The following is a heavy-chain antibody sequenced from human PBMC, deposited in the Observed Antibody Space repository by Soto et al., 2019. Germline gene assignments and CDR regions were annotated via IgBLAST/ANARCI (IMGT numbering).Heavy chain of an antibody. CDR3: AKDSWDFYESSGYSEIFDY. V-gene: IGHV3-23*01. J-gene: IGHJ4*02. D-gene: IGHD3-22*01. Sequence: KRMGWVSAISGSGGSTYYADSVKGRFTISRDNSKDTLYLQMNSLRAEDTAVYYCAKDSWDFYESSGYSEIFDYWTQGTSVLVSS. CDR2: ISGSGGST.